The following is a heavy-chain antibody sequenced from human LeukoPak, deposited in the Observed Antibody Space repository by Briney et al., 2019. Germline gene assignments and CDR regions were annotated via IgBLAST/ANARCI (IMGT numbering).Heavy chain of an antibody. Sequence: GESLRLSCAASGFTFSTYSMSWVRQAPGKGLEWVAITSSTGTITYYADSVKGRFTISRDNSKNTLYLQMNSLRAEDTAVYYCAREHRWLQSHFDYWGQGTLVTVSP. CDR2: TSSTGTIT. CDR3: AREHRWLQSHFDY. D-gene: IGHD5-24*01. J-gene: IGHJ4*02. CDR1: GFTFSTYS. V-gene: IGHV3-23*01.